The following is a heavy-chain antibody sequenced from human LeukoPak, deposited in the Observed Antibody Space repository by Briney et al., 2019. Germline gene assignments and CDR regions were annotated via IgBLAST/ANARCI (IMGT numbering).Heavy chain of an antibody. D-gene: IGHD4-17*01. CDR1: GSTFRSYW. Sequence: GGSLRLSCAASGSTFRSYWMHWVRQAPGKGLVWVSRINSDGSNTNYADSVKGRFTISRDNAKNTLYLQMNSLRAEDTAIYYCASTDDYADENYWGQGTLVTVSS. V-gene: IGHV3-74*01. J-gene: IGHJ4*02. CDR2: INSDGSNT. CDR3: ASTDDYADENY.